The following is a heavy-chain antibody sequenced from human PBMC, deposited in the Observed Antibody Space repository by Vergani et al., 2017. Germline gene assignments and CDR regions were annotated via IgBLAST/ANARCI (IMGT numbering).Heavy chain of an antibody. CDR3: AREAVTPIYYYYGMDV. D-gene: IGHD5-18*01. CDR2: IYTSGST. J-gene: IGHJ6*02. CDR1: GGSISSGSYY. Sequence: QVQLQESGPGLVKPSQTLSLTCTVSGGSISSGSYYWSWIRQPAGKGLEWIGRIYTSGSTNYNPSLKSRVTISVDTSKNQFSLKLSSVTAADTAVYYCAREAVTPIYYYYGMDVWGQGTTVTVSS. V-gene: IGHV4-61*02.